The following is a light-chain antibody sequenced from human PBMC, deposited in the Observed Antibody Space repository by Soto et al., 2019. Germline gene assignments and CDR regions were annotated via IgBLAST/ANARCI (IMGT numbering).Light chain of an antibody. CDR1: SSNIGGNS. CDR3: AAWDDSLNGYV. J-gene: IGLJ1*01. CDR2: SHS. V-gene: IGLV1-44*01. Sequence: QSVLTQPPSASGTPGQRVTLSCSGSSSNIGGNSVNWYQHLPGAAPKLLIYSHSQRPSGVPDRFSGSKSGTSASLAISGLQSGDEADYYCAAWDDSLNGYVFGTGTKLTVL.